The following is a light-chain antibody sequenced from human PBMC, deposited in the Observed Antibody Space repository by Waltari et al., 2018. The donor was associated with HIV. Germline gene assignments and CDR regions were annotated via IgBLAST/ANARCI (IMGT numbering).Light chain of an antibody. Sequence: VLTQSPASLSLSPGDRATLSCRASDSVSNYLAWYQQKPGQAPRLLIYDASIRATGIPAMFSGSGSRTDVTLTIISLEPEDVALYYGQQRNNWPPEVSFGQGTRLEIK. CDR1: DSVSNY. J-gene: IGKJ5*01. V-gene: IGKV3-11*01. CDR3: QQRNNWPPEVS. CDR2: DAS.